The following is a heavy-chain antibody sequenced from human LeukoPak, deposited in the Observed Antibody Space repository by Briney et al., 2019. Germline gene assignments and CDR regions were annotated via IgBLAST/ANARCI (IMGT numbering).Heavy chain of an antibody. Sequence: SETLSLTCTVSGGSISSYYWSWIRQPPGKGLEWIGYIYYSGSTNYNPSLKSRVTISVDTSKNQFSLKLSSVTAADTAVYYCARGVVPGYYDYWGQGTLVTVSS. CDR1: GGSISSYY. D-gene: IGHD3-9*01. CDR2: IYYSGST. CDR3: ARGVVPGYYDY. J-gene: IGHJ4*02. V-gene: IGHV4-59*01.